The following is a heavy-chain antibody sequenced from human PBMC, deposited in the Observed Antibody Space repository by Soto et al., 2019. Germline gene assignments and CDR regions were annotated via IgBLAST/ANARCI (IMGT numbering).Heavy chain of an antibody. CDR3: AGGGVRGVITRTRDYYGMDV. CDR2: IYPGDSDT. D-gene: IGHD3-10*01. Sequence: PGESLKISCEGSGYSFTSYWIGSVRQMPGKGLEWMGIIYPGDSDTRYSPSFQGQVTISADKSISTAYLQWSSLKASDTAMYYCAGGGVRGVITRTRDYYGMDVWGQGTTVTVSS. J-gene: IGHJ6*02. V-gene: IGHV5-51*01. CDR1: GYSFTSYW.